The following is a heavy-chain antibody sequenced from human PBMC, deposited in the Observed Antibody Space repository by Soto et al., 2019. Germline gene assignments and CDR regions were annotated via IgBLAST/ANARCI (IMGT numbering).Heavy chain of an antibody. D-gene: IGHD2-2*01. CDR3: ARGHLNCSRSSCYVGDFDR. CDR1: GYTLTSYG. V-gene: IGHV1-18*01. CDR2: ISAYNANT. Sequence: QVQLVQSGAEVKKPGASVKVSCKASGYTLTSYGISWVRQAPGQGLEGMGWISAYNANTNYAQKLQGRVTMTTDTSTSKAYMGLRRLRSDDTAVYYCARGHLNCSRSSCYVGDFDRWGQVPLVTVAS. J-gene: IGHJ4*02.